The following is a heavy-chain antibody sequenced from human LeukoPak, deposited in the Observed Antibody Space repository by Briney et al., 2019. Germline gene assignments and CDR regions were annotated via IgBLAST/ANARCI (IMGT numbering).Heavy chain of an antibody. CDR1: GGSISSSSYY. Sequence: SETLSLTCTVSGGSISSSSYYWGWIRQPPGKGLEWIGSIYYSGSTYYNPSLKSRVTISVDTSKNQFSLKLSSVTAADTAVYYCASLYYGGNNFDYWGQGTLVTVSS. CDR2: IYYSGST. V-gene: IGHV4-39*07. CDR3: ASLYYGGNNFDY. D-gene: IGHD4-23*01. J-gene: IGHJ4*02.